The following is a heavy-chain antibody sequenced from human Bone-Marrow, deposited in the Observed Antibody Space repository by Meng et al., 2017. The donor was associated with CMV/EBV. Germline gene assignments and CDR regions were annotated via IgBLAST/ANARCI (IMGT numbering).Heavy chain of an antibody. J-gene: IGHJ5*02. CDR1: GFTFSSYA. CDR2: ISGSGGST. V-gene: IGHV3-23*01. D-gene: IGHD2-15*01. Sequence: GESMKIACAASGFTFSSYAMSWVRQAPGKGLEWVSAISGSGGSTYYADSVKGRFTISRDNSKNTLYLQMNSLRAEDTAVYYCENVVVAAKLRWWFDPWGQGTLVTVSS. CDR3: ENVVVAAKLRWWFDP.